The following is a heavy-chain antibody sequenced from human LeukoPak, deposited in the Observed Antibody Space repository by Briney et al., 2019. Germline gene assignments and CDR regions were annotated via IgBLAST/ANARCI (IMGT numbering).Heavy chain of an antibody. CDR2: ISPFNGNI. CDR3: GSASRGFGLSVIIGN. V-gene: IGHV1-18*01. CDR1: GCPFRSFG. Sequence: ASVKVSCKASGCPFRSFGISWVRQAPGQGLEWMGWISPFNGNIQYAPKIQDRVTMTTDTSTSTAYMELRSLTSDDTAIYLRGSASRGFGLSVIIGNWGQGTLVIVSS. D-gene: IGHD2-2*01. J-gene: IGHJ4*02.